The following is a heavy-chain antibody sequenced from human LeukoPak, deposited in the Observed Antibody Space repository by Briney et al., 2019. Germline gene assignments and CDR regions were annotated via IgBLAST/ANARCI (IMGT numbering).Heavy chain of an antibody. V-gene: IGHV4-59*12. Sequence: SETLSLTCTVSGVSISSSSWTWIRQPPGKGLEWIGYISYSGSTNSNPSLKSRVTMSVDTSKNQFSLNLSSLTAADTAVYYCARRVLMSSTGVPDTWLDPWGQGTLVTVSS. CDR1: GVSISSSS. D-gene: IGHD2-8*01. CDR3: ARRVLMSSTGVPDTWLDP. J-gene: IGHJ5*02. CDR2: ISYSGST.